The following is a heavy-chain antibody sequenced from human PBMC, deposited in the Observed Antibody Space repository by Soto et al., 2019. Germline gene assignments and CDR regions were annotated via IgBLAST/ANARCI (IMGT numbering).Heavy chain of an antibody. Sequence: QVQLVESGGGVVQPGRSLGLSCAASGFTFNIYGMHWVRQAPGKGLEWVAAISYDGINKYYADSVKGRFTISRDNSKNQLYGQKNRLRAEDPAVYYCARRPQPTRGIPWVFDLWGRGILVSVSS. V-gene: IGHV3-30*03. J-gene: IGHJ2*01. CDR3: ARRPQPTRGIPWVFDL. CDR1: GFTFNIYG. D-gene: IGHD2-2*01. CDR2: ISYDGINK.